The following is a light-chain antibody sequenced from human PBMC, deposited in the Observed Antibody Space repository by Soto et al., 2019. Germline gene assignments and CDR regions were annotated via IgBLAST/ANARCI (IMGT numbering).Light chain of an antibody. CDR3: SSYTKNSPYV. V-gene: IGLV2-14*03. J-gene: IGLJ1*01. Sequence: QSAPTQPPSASGSPGQSVTISCTGTSSDVGANNDYVSWYQQHPGKFPKLMIYDVSNRPSGVSSRFSGSKSDNTASLTIYGLQAEDEADYYCSSYTKNSPYVFGTGTKLTVL. CDR1: SSDVGANNDY. CDR2: DVS.